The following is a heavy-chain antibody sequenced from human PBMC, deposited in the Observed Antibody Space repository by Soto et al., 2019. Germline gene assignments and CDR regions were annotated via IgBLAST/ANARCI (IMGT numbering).Heavy chain of an antibody. V-gene: IGHV3-11*05. CDR2: ISSSGSA. CDR1: GFTFSDYF. CDR3: ARDWATTVVTSPYY. D-gene: IGHD4-17*01. Sequence: GGSLRLSCVASGFTFSDYFMTWIRQAPGKGLQWVSYISSSGSANYADSVKGRFTTSRDNAKNSLYLQMNSLRVEDTAVYYCARDWATTVVTSPYYRGQGTLVTVSS. J-gene: IGHJ4*02.